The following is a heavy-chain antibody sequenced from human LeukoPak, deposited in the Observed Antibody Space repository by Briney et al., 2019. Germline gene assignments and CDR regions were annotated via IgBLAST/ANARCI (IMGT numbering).Heavy chain of an antibody. CDR3: ARDSPDGALAAGWFDP. CDR1: GGSISSSNW. D-gene: IGHD6-13*01. J-gene: IGHJ5*02. CDR2: IYHSGST. Sequence: SETLSLTCAVSGGSISSSNWWSWVRQPPGKGLEWIGEIYHSGSTNYNPSLKSRVTISVDKSKNQFSLKLSSVTAADTAVYYCARDSPDGALAAGWFDPWGQGTLVTVSS. V-gene: IGHV4-4*02.